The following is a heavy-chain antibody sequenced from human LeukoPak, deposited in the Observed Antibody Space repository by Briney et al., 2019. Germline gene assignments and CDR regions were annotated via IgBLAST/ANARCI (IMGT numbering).Heavy chain of an antibody. V-gene: IGHV4-39*07. D-gene: IGHD6-19*01. CDR2: IYYSGIT. CDR3: ARDPKSAVAADWFDP. J-gene: IGHJ5*01. Sequence: SETLSLTCTVSGVSISSISYYWGWIRQPPGKGLEWIASIYYSGITYYNPSLKSRVTISLDTSNNQFSLKLSSVTAADTAVYYCARDPKSAVAADWFDPWGQGTLVTVSS. CDR1: GVSISSISYY.